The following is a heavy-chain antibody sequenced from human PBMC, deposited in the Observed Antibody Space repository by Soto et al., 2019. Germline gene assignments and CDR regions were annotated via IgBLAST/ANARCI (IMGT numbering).Heavy chain of an antibody. CDR1: GFTFSSYA. J-gene: IGHJ2*01. V-gene: IGHV3-23*01. Sequence: EVQLLESGGGLVQPGGSLRLSCAASGFTFSSYAMSWVRQAPGKGLEWVSAISGSGGSTYYADSVKGRFTISRDNSKNTLYLQMNSLRAEDTAVYYCAKGRVVPAAERGNWYFDLWGRGTLVTVSS. D-gene: IGHD2-2*01. CDR3: AKGRVVPAAERGNWYFDL. CDR2: ISGSGGST.